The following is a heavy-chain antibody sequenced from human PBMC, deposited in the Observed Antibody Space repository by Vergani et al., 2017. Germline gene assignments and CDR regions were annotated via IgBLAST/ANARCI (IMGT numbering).Heavy chain of an antibody. CDR1: GGSISSSSYY. CDR2: IYYSGST. V-gene: IGHV4-39*07. D-gene: IGHD2-2*01. J-gene: IGHJ3*02. Sequence: QLQLQESGPGLVKPSETLSLTCTVSGGSISSSSYYWGWIRQPPGKGLEWIGSIYYSGSTNYNPSLKSRVTISVDTSKNQFSLKLSSVTAADTAVYYCARLTYQLLPPDAFDIWGQGTMVTVSS. CDR3: ARLTYQLLPPDAFDI.